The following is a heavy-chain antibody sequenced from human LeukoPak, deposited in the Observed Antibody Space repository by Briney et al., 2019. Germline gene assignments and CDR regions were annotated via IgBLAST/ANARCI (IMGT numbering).Heavy chain of an antibody. J-gene: IGHJ6*02. V-gene: IGHV4-39*07. CDR1: GGSISSGGYY. CDR3: ARGGPWFGELSWYYGMDV. Sequence: PSETLSLTCTVSGGSISSGGYYWSWIRQPPGKGLEWIGEINHSGSTNYNPSLKSRVTISVDTSKNQFSLKLSSVTAADTAVYYCARGGPWFGELSWYYGMDVWGQGTTVTVSS. D-gene: IGHD3-10*01. CDR2: INHSGST.